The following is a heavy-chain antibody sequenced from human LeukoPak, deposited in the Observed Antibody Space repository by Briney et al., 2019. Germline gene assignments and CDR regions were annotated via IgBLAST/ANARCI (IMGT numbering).Heavy chain of an antibody. CDR1: GYTSTSYG. V-gene: IGHV1-18*01. Sequence: ASVKVSCKASGYTSTSYGINWVRQAPGQGLEWMGWISANNGNTNYAQNLQGRVTMTTDTSTNTAYMEPRSLRSGDTAVYYCASGSSGSYYTVYFDYWGQGTQVTVSS. D-gene: IGHD1-26*01. CDR2: ISANNGNT. J-gene: IGHJ4*02. CDR3: ASGSSGSYYTVYFDY.